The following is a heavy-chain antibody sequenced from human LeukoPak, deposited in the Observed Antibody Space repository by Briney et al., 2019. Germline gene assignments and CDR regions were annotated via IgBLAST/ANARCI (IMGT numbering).Heavy chain of an antibody. CDR1: GGTFSSYA. Sequence: GSSVKVSCKASGGTFSSYAISWVRQAPGQGLEWMGRIIPILGIANYAQKFQGRVTITADKSTSTAYMELSSPRSEDTAVYYCARDLWYSSGWEFDYWGQGTLVTVSS. CDR2: IIPILGIA. V-gene: IGHV1-69*04. J-gene: IGHJ4*02. CDR3: ARDLWYSSGWEFDY. D-gene: IGHD6-19*01.